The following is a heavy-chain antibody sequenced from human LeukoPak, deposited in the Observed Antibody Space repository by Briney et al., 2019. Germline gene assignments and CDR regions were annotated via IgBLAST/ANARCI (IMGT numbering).Heavy chain of an antibody. CDR2: IFYSGST. V-gene: IGHV4-59*04. CDR1: GGSISSYY. CDR3: AKSNGYGLVDI. D-gene: IGHD3-10*01. Sequence: TSETLSLTCTVSGGSISSYYWSWIRQPPGKGLEWIGNIFYSGSTYYSPSLRSRVTIDTSRNQFSLKLNSVTAADTAVYYCAKSNGYGLVDIWGQGTMVTVSS. J-gene: IGHJ3*02.